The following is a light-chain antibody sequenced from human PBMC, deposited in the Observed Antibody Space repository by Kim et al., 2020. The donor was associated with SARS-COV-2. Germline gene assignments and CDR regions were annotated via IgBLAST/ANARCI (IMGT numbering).Light chain of an antibody. CDR2: WAS. CDR3: QQYDNPLYS. J-gene: IGKJ2*03. Sequence: DIVMTQSPDSLAVSLGERATINCKSSQSVLYSSNNKNYLAWYQQKPGQPPKLLIYWASTRESGVPDRFSGSGSGTDFTFTISSLQPEDIATYYCQQYDNPLYSFGQGTKLEI. V-gene: IGKV4-1*01. CDR1: QSVLYSSNNKNY.